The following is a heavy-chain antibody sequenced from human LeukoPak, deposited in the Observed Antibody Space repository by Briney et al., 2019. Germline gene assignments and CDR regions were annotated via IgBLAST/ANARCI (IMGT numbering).Heavy chain of an antibody. CDR3: VTEVIIAVTGNDY. V-gene: IGHV3-7*03. CDR1: GFTFSSYW. J-gene: IGHJ4*02. Sequence: GGSLRLSCAASGFTFSSYWMSWVRQAPGKGLEWVANIKQDGSEKYYVDSVKGRFTISRDNAKNSLYLQMNSLRAEDTAVYYCVTEVIIAVTGNDYWGQGSLVTVSS. CDR2: IKQDGSEK. D-gene: IGHD6-19*01.